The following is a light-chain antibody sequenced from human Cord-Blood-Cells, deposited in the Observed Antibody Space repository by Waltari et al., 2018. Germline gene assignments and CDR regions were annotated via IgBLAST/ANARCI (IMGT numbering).Light chain of an antibody. CDR2: DVS. CDR1: SSDVGGYNY. Sequence: QSALTQPASVSGSPGQSITISCTGTSSDVGGYNYVSWYQQHPGKAPKLSIYDVSNRPSGVSNRFSGSKSGNXASLTISGLQAEDEADYYCSSYTSSSTWVFGGGTKLTVL. CDR3: SSYTSSSTWV. V-gene: IGLV2-14*03. J-gene: IGLJ3*02.